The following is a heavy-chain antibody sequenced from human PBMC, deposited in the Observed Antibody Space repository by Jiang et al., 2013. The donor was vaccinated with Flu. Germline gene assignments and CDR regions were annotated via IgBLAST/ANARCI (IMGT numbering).Heavy chain of an antibody. J-gene: IGHJ6*02. D-gene: IGHD5-18*01. Sequence: SLKSRVTISVDTSKNQFSLKLSSVTAADTAVYYCARSVDTAIYYGMDVWGQGTTVTVSS. CDR3: ARSVDTAIYYGMDV. V-gene: IGHV4-59*01.